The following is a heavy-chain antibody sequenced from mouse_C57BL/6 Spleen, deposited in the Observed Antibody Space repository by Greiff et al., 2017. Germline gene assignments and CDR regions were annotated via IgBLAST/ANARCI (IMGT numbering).Heavy chain of an antibody. CDR1: GYTFTSYW. D-gene: IGHD2-3*01. V-gene: IGHV1-52*01. CDR2: IDPSDSET. CDR3: ARRDGYYVYYFDY. Sequence: VQLQQPGAELVRPGSSVQLSCKASGYTFTSYWMHLVKQRPIQGLEWSGNIDPSDSETNYNQQFKDKATLTVNKSSSTAYMQLSSLTSEDSAVYYCARRDGYYVYYFDYWGQGTTLTVAS. J-gene: IGHJ2*01.